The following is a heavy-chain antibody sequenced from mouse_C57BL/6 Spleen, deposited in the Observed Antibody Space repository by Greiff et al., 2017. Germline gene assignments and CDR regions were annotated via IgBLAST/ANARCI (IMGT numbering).Heavy chain of an antibody. Sequence: QVQLQQSGPELVKPGASVTISCKASGYAFSSSWMNWVKQRPGKGLEWIGRIYPGDGDTNYNGKFKGKATLTADKSSSTAYMQLSSLTSEDSAVYFCARSGTRYAMDYWGQGTSVTVSS. CDR3: ARSGTRYAMDY. D-gene: IGHD3-2*02. CDR2: IYPGDGDT. CDR1: GYAFSSSW. J-gene: IGHJ4*01. V-gene: IGHV1-82*01.